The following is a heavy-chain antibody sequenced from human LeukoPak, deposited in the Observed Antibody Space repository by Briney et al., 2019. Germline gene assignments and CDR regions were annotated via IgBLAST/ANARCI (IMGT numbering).Heavy chain of an antibody. V-gene: IGHV3-23*01. CDR2: ISGGGERT. J-gene: IGHJ5*02. D-gene: IGHD6-19*01. CDR3: GKDGGQYSSGPEFDP. CDR1: GIVFSNTA. Sequence: QPGGSLRLSCAASGIVFSNTAMTWARPSPGRGLEWVSAISGGGERTFYADSVKGRFTISRDNSKNMVYLQMNSLRADDTAIYYCGKDGGQYSSGPEFDPRGQGALVTVSS.